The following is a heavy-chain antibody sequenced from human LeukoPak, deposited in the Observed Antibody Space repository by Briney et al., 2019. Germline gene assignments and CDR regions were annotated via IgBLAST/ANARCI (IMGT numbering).Heavy chain of an antibody. D-gene: IGHD6-19*01. CDR1: GFTFSSYS. CDR2: ISSSSSYI. Sequence: GGSLRLSCAASGFTFSSYSMNWVRQAPGKGLEWVSSISSSSSYIYYADSVKGRFTISRDNAKNSLYLQMNSLRAEDTAVYYCVRDDQWLGYEYYFDYWGQGTLVTVSS. V-gene: IGHV3-21*01. CDR3: VRDDQWLGYEYYFDY. J-gene: IGHJ4*02.